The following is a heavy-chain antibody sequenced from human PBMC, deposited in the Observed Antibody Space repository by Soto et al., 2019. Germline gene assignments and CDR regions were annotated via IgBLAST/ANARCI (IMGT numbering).Heavy chain of an antibody. V-gene: IGHV5-10-1*01. D-gene: IGHD3-22*01. CDR3: ARIYYYDSSGSPHSYWYFEL. CDR1: GYSFTSYW. Sequence: PGESLKISCKGSGYSFTSYWISWVRQMPGKGLECMGRIDPSDSYTNYSPSFQGHVTISADKSISTAYLQWSSLKASDTAMYYCARIYYYDSSGSPHSYWYFELWGRGTLVTITS. J-gene: IGHJ2*01. CDR2: IDPSDSYT.